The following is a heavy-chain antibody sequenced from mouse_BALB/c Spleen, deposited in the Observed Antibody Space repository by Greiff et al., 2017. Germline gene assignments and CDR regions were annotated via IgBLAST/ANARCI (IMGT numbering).Heavy chain of an antibody. V-gene: IGHV7-3*02. Sequence: EVMLVESGGGLVQPGGSLRLSCATSGFTFTDYYMSWVRQPPGKALEWLGFIRNKANGYTTEYSASVKGRFTISRDNSQSILYLQMNTLRAEDSATYYCARLSYGSSHDYWGQGTTLTVSS. D-gene: IGHD1-1*01. CDR3: ARLSYGSSHDY. CDR2: IRNKANGYTT. J-gene: IGHJ2*01. CDR1: GFTFTDYY.